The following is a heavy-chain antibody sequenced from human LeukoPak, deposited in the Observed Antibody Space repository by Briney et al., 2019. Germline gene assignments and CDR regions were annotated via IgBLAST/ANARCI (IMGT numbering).Heavy chain of an antibody. CDR1: GFTFRSYW. D-gene: IGHD3-9*01. Sequence: PGRSLRLSCAGSGFTFRSYWMHWVRQAPGKGLEWVANIKQDGSEKYYVDSVKGRFTISRDNANDSVYLQMNSLRAEDTAVYYCAADLRYFDWLLPSGMDVWGQGTTVTVSS. CDR2: IKQDGSEK. V-gene: IGHV3-7*01. J-gene: IGHJ6*02. CDR3: AADLRYFDWLLPSGMDV.